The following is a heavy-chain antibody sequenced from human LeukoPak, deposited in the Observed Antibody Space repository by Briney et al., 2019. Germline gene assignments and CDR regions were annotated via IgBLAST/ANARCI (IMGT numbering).Heavy chain of an antibody. CDR2: IYYSGST. J-gene: IGHJ4*02. CDR1: GGSISSYY. CDR3: ARFPYSSGADY. Sequence: SETLSLTCTVSGGSISSYYWSWIRQPPGKGLEWIGYIYYSGSTNYNPSLKSRVTISVDTPKNQFSLKLSSVTAADTAVYYCARFPYSSGADYWGQGTLVTVSS. D-gene: IGHD6-19*01. V-gene: IGHV4-59*01.